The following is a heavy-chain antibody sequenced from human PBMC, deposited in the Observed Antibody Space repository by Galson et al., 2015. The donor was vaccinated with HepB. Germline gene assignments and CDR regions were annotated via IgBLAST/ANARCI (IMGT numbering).Heavy chain of an antibody. CDR2: ITHSGANT. D-gene: IGHD6-19*01. CDR3: ARVHPEYTSGWYLQALYDLDS. Sequence: SLRLSCAASGFTSRNYAMSWVRQAPGKGLEWVSAITHSGANTYSAEPVKGGFTIPRDNSKNTLFLQKTGLTADDTAIYYCARVHPEYTSGWYLQALYDLDSWGQGTLVAVSS. J-gene: IGHJ4*02. V-gene: IGHV3-23*01. CDR1: GFTSRNYA.